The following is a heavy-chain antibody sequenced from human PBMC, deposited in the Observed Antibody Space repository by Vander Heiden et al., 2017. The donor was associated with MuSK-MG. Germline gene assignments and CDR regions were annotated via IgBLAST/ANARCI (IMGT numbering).Heavy chain of an antibody. V-gene: IGHV3-15*01. Sequence: EVQLVESGGGLVKPGGSLRRSCAASGFTFSIAWMSWVRQAPGKGLEWVGRIKSKTSGGTTDYAAPVKGRFTISRDDSKNTVSLQMNSLKTEDTAVYYCSDMGAVTTGYWGQGTLVSVSS. J-gene: IGHJ4*02. CDR3: SDMGAVTTGY. CDR2: IKSKTSGGTT. D-gene: IGHD4-17*01. CDR1: GFTFSIAW.